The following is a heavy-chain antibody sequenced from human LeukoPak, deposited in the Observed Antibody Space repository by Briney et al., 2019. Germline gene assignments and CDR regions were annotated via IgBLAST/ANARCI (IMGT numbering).Heavy chain of an antibody. CDR3: AKEYDILTGYSLYGMDV. Sequence: PGRSLRLSCAASGFTFDDYAMHWVRQAPGKGLEWASGISWNSGSIGYADSVKGRFTISRDNAKNSLYLQMNSLRAEDTALYYCAKEYDILTGYSLYGMDVWGQGTTVTVSS. V-gene: IGHV3-9*01. CDR2: ISWNSGSI. CDR1: GFTFDDYA. J-gene: IGHJ6*02. D-gene: IGHD3-9*01.